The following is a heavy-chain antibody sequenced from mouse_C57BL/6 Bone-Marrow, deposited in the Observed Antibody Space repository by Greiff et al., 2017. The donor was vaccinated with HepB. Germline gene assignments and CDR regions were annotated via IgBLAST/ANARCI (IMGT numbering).Heavy chain of an antibody. J-gene: IGHJ1*03. D-gene: IGHD1-1*01. CDR2: INPNYGTT. CDR3: AAPNPPYYYGSSWYFDV. CDR1: GYSFTDYN. Sequence: VHVKQSGPELVKPGASVKISCKASGYSFTDYNMNWVKQSHGKSLEWIGVINPNYGTTNYNQKFKGKATLTVDQSSSTAYMQLNSLTSEDSAVYYCAAPNPPYYYGSSWYFDVWGTGTTVTVSS. V-gene: IGHV1-39*01.